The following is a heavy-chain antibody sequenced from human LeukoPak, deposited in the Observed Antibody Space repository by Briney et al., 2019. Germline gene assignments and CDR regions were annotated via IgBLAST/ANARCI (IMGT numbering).Heavy chain of an antibody. CDR2: INPNSGGT. D-gene: IGHD3-10*01. V-gene: IGHV1-2*02. J-gene: IGHJ4*02. CDR1: GYTFTGYY. CDR3: ARDRPLDADDYYGFYYFDY. Sequence: ASVKVSCKASGYTFTGYYMHSVRQAPGQGLEWMGWINPNSGGTNHAQKFQGRVTMTRDTSISTAYMELSRLRSDDTAVYYCARDRPLDADDYYGFYYFDYWGQGTLVTVSS.